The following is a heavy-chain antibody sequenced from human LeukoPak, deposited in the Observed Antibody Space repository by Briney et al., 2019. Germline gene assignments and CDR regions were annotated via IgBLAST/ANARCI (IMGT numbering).Heavy chain of an antibody. CDR2: IWYDGSNK. Sequence: GRSLRLSCAASGFIFSSHGMHWVRQAPGKGLEWVAVIWYDGSNKYYADSVKGRFTISRDNSKNTLYLQMDSLRGEDTAVYYCARDPVRDGYPYSFDYWGQGTLLTVSS. CDR1: GFIFSSHG. V-gene: IGHV3-33*01. CDR3: ARDPVRDGYPYSFDY. D-gene: IGHD5-24*01. J-gene: IGHJ4*02.